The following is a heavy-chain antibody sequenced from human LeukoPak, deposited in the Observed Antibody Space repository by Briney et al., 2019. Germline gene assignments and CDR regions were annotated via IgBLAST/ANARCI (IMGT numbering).Heavy chain of an antibody. V-gene: IGHV3-30*01. CDR2: ISYDGSNK. CDR3: ARDSRGRGYCSSTSCLTYNWFDP. CDR1: GFTFSSYA. D-gene: IGHD2-2*01. J-gene: IGHJ5*02. Sequence: GRSLRLSCAASGFTFSSYAMHWVRQAPGKGLEWVAVISYDGSNKYYADSVKGRFTISRDNSKSTLYLQMNSLRAEDTAVYYCARDSRGRGYCSSTSCLTYNWFDPWGQGTLVTVSS.